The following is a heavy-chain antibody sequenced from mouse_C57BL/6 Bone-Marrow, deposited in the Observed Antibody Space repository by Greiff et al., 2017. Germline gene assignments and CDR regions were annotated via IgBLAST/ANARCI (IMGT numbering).Heavy chain of an antibody. CDR2: IDPSDSYT. CDR1: GYTFTSYW. D-gene: IGHD1-1*01. Sequence: QVQLQQPGAELVMPGASVKLSCKASGYTFTSYWMHWVKQRPGQGLEWIGEIDPSDSYTNYNQKFKGKSTLTVDKSSSTAYMQPSSLTSEDSAVYYCARTGVYYYGSSYAMDYWGQGTSVTVSS. J-gene: IGHJ4*01. V-gene: IGHV1-69*01. CDR3: ARTGVYYYGSSYAMDY.